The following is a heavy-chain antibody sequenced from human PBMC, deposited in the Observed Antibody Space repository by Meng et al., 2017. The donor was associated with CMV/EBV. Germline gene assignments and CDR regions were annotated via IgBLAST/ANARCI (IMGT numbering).Heavy chain of an antibody. J-gene: IGHJ4*02. CDR3: ARDPRFYGEYSISV. Sequence: GGSLRLSCAASGFTFSSFAMHWVRQAPGKGLEWVAVISFDGSNKYYADSVKGRFTISRDNSQNTLSLQMNSLRAEDTALYYCARDPRFYGEYSISVWGQGTLVTVSS. D-gene: IGHD6-6*01. CDR2: ISFDGSNK. CDR1: GFTFSSFA. V-gene: IGHV3-30*04.